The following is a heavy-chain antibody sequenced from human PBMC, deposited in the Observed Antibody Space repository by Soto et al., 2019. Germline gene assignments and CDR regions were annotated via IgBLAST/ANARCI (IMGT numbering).Heavy chain of an antibody. Sequence: PSETLSLTCSFSGDSVTSHYLTWIRQSPEKGLEWIGYMHYTGISHYNPSLKSRLTMSVDKSKSQFTLQLTSVTAADTALYYCAQTTLRHVSYSYPRTFDNWGQGVLVTVSS. CDR1: GDSVTSHY. V-gene: IGHV4-59*08. CDR3: AQTTLRHVSYSYPRTFDN. J-gene: IGHJ4*02. D-gene: IGHD2-15*01. CDR2: MHYTGIS.